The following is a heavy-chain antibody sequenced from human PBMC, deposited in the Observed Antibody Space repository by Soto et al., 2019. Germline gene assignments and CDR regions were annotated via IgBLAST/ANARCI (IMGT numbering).Heavy chain of an antibody. Sequence: GGSQRLSCAASGFTFSTYSMNWVRQAPGKGLEWVSYISSSSSTIFYTDSVKGRFTVSRDNAKNSLYLQMNSLRAEDTAVYYYARPTYYYDSSGPPAYWGQGTLVTVSS. D-gene: IGHD3-22*01. CDR3: ARPTYYYDSSGPPAY. V-gene: IGHV3-48*01. CDR2: ISSSSSTI. J-gene: IGHJ4*02. CDR1: GFTFSTYS.